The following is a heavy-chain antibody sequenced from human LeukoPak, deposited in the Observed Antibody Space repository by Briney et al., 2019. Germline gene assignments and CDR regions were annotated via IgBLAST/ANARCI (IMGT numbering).Heavy chain of an antibody. CDR3: ARAYYGSGSYYYDY. CDR2: INPNSGGT. CDR1: GYTFTGYY. Sequence: GASVKVSCKASGYTFTGYYMHWVRQAPGQGPEWMGRINPNSGGTNYAQKFQGRVTTTRDTSISTAYMELSRLQSDDTAVYYCARAYYGSGSYYYDYWGQGTLVTVSS. J-gene: IGHJ4*02. V-gene: IGHV1-2*06. D-gene: IGHD3-10*01.